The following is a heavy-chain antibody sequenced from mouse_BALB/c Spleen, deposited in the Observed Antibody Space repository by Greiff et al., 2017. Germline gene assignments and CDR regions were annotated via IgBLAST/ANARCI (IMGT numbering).Heavy chain of an antibody. D-gene: IGHD1-1*01. V-gene: IGHV2-9*02. CDR1: GFSLTSYG. J-gene: IGHJ3*01. CDR3: ARPNYGSLAY. CDR2: IWAGGST. Sequence: QVQLKESGPGLVAPSQSLSITCTVSGFSLTSYGVHWVRQPPGKGLEWLGVIWAGGSTNYNSALMSRLSISKDNSKSQVFLKMNSLQTDDTAMYYCARPNYGSLAYWGQGTLVTVSA.